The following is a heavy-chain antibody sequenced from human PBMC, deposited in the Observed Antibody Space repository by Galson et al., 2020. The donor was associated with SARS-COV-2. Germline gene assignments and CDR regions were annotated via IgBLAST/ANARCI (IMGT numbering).Heavy chain of an antibody. CDR1: GFTFSSYG. Sequence: GGSLRLSCAASGFTFSSYGMHWVRQAPGKGLEWVAVISYDGSNKYYADSVKGRFTISRDNSKNTLYLQMNSLRAEDTAVYYCAKGVPPTPITMVRGVIHKNWFDPWGQGTLVTVSS. V-gene: IGHV3-30*18. J-gene: IGHJ5*02. CDR2: ISYDGSNK. CDR3: AKGVPPTPITMVRGVIHKNWFDP. D-gene: IGHD3-10*01.